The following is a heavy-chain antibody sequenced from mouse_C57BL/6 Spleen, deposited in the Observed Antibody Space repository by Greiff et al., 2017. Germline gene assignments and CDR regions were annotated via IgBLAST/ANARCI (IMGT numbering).Heavy chain of an antibody. CDR1: GFTFSSYA. CDR3: TRDGGMGTSFAY. J-gene: IGHJ3*01. CDR2: ISSGGDYI. D-gene: IGHD2-3*01. V-gene: IGHV5-9-1*02. Sequence: EVQRVESGEGLVKPGGSLKLSCAASGFTFSSYAMSWVRQTPEKRLEWVAYISSGGDYIYYADTVKGRFTISRDNARNTLYLQMSSLKSEDTAMYYCTRDGGMGTSFAYWGQGTLVTVSA.